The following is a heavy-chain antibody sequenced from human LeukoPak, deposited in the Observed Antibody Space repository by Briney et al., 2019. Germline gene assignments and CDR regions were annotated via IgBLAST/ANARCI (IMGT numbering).Heavy chain of an antibody. J-gene: IGHJ4*02. CDR2: TGSTGVST. Sequence: TGGSLRLSCAVSGFTFSDYYMSWIRQAPGKGLGWVSATGSTGVSTFYADSVKCRFTVSRDNSKNTLPLQTNSLRAEDTAVYYCAKDPGVVPAHYFDYWGQGILVTVSS. D-gene: IGHD2-2*01. V-gene: IGHV3-23*01. CDR1: GFTFSDYY. CDR3: AKDPGVVPAHYFDY.